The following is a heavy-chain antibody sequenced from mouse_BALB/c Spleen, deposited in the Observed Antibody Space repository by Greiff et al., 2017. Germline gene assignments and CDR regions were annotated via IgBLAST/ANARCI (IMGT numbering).Heavy chain of an antibody. Sequence: QVQLQQSGAELVRPGSSVKISCKASGYAFSSYWMNWVKQRPGQGLEWIGQIYPGDGDTNYNGKFKGKATLTADKSSSTAYMQLSSLTSEDSAVYVCATANWDRVDYWGQGTTLTVSS. J-gene: IGHJ2*01. CDR1: GYAFSSYW. CDR3: ATANWDRVDY. CDR2: IYPGDGDT. V-gene: IGHV1-80*01. D-gene: IGHD4-1*01.